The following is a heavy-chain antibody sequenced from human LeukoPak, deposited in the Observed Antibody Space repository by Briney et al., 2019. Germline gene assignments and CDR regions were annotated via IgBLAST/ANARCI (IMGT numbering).Heavy chain of an antibody. CDR3: TRDQTPYY. V-gene: IGHV3-15*01. CDR2: IKHKRDGGTT. CDR1: GFSFSDDW. J-gene: IGHJ4*02. Sequence: GGSLRLSCAASGFSFSDDWMSWVRQAPGKGLEWVGRIKHKRDGGTTDYAAPVKGRFTISRDDSKNMLYLEMNSLKTEDTAVYYCTRDQTPYYWGQGTLVTVSS.